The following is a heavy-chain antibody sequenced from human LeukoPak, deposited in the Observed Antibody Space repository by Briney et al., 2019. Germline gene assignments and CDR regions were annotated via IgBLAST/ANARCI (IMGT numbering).Heavy chain of an antibody. CDR1: GFIANNYY. J-gene: IGHJ3*01. D-gene: IGHD2-15*01. CDR2: IYSGGNT. V-gene: IGHV3-66*04. CDR3: ARHSDTPNYPDSDAFDL. Sequence: TGGSLRLSCAASGFIANNYYMFWVRQASGTGLEWVSVIYSGGNTYYADSVKGRFTTSRDNSKNTLYLQMNSLRAEDTAVYFCARHSDTPNYPDSDAFDLWGQGTMVTVSS.